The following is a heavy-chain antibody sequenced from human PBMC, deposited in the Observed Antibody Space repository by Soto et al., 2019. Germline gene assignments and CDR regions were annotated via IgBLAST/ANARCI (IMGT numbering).Heavy chain of an antibody. CDR2: IYYSGST. D-gene: IGHD6-19*01. J-gene: IGHJ4*02. V-gene: IGHV4-59*01. CDR3: ARERADEGYSSGWYSFAYFDY. Sequence: SETLSLTCTVSGGSISSYYWSWIRQPPGKGLEWIGYIYYSGSTNYNPSLKSRVTISVDTSKNQFSLKLSSVTAADTAVYYCARERADEGYSSGWYSFAYFDYWGQGTLVTVSS. CDR1: GGSISSYY.